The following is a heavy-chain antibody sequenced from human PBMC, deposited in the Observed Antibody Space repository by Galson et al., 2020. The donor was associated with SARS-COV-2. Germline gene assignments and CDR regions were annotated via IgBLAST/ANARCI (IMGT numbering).Heavy chain of an antibody. Sequence: GESMRLSCAASGFTISDTWMSWVSQTPGKGLEWDGRIKSKTDGGTIEYAAPVKGRFTIPKDDPKNMLYLGMNRLKTEDTAVYYCTTSGLYWGQGTLVAVSS. CDR2: IKSKTDGGTI. V-gene: IGHV3-15*01. CDR1: GFTISDTW. CDR3: TTSGLY. J-gene: IGHJ4*02.